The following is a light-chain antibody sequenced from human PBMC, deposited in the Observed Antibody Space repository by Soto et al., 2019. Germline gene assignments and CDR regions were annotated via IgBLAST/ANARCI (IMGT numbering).Light chain of an antibody. CDR2: SVS. J-gene: IGKJ1*01. V-gene: IGKV2-30*01. CDR3: LQGTLWPWT. Sequence: DVVMTQSPLSLPVTLGQAASISCRSSQSLVSSDGNTYLNWFQQRPGQSPRSLIYSVSNRDSGVPDRFSGSGSGADFTLKISRVEAEYVGIYYCLQGTLWPWTFGQRTNVEI. CDR1: QSLVSSDGNTY.